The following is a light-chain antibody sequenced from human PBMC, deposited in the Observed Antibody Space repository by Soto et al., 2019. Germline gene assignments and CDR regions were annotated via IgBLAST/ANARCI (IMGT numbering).Light chain of an antibody. CDR2: SNN. V-gene: IGLV1-44*01. CDR1: SSNIGSNT. CDR3: AAWDDSLNGVV. J-gene: IGLJ2*01. Sequence: QSVLTQPPSASGTPGQRGTISCSGSSSNIGSNTVNWYQQLPGTAPKLLIYSNNQRPSGVPDRFSGSKSGTSASPAISGLQSEDEADYYCAAWDDSLNGVVFGGGTKVTVL.